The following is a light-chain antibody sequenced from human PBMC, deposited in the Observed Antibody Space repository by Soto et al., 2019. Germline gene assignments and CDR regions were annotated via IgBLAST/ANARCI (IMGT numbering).Light chain of an antibody. V-gene: IGKV3-20*01. J-gene: IGKJ1*01. CDR3: QQYGTSGT. Sequence: EIVLTQSPGTLSLSPGERATLSCRASQSVRSNYLAWYQQKPGQAPRLLIYGASSRATGIPDRFSGSGSGTDFTLTISRLEPEDFAVYYCQQYGTSGTVGQGTKVEIK. CDR1: QSVRSNY. CDR2: GAS.